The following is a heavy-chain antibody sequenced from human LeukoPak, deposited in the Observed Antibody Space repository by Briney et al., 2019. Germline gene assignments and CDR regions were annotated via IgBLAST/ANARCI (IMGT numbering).Heavy chain of an antibody. V-gene: IGHV3-30*02. CDR1: GFTFSSYG. CDR2: IRYDGSNK. J-gene: IGHJ4*02. Sequence: LPGGSLRLSCAASGFTFSSYGMHWVRQAPGKGLEWVAFIRYDGSNKYYADSVKGRFTISRDNSKNTLYLQMNSLRAEDTAVYYCAKGIIAAAGTRRYYFDYWGQGTLVTVSS. D-gene: IGHD6-13*01. CDR3: AKGIIAAAGTRRYYFDY.